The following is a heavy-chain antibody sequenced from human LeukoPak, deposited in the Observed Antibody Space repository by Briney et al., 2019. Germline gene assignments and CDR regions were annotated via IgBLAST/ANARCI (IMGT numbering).Heavy chain of an antibody. CDR2: IKQDGSQE. CDR3: AARVGGSSKCDY. D-gene: IGHD3-16*01. J-gene: IGHJ4*02. V-gene: IGHV3-7*01. Sequence: GGSLRLSCAASEFSFNYYWMSWVRQAPGKGLEWVANIKQDGSQEFYVDSVKGRFTISRDDAKNSLYLLQMNSLRAEDTAVYYCAARVGGSSKCDYWGQGTLVTVSS. CDR1: EFSFNYYW.